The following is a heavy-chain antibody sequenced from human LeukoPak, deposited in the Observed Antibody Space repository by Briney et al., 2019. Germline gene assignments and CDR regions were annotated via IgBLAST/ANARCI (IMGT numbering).Heavy chain of an antibody. CDR1: GFTFSSYE. D-gene: IGHD5-12*01. CDR3: AKDLRGPKDY. V-gene: IGHV3-48*03. CDR2: ISGRGSTI. J-gene: IGHJ4*02. Sequence: GGSLRLSCAASGFTFSSYEMNWVRQAPGKGLEWISYISGRGSTIYYADSVKGRFTISRDSAKNSLYLQMNSLRADDTAVYYCAKDLRGPKDYWGQGTLVTVSS.